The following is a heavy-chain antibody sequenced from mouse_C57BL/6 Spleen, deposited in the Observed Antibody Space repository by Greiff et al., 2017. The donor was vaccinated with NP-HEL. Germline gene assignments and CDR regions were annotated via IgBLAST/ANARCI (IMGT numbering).Heavy chain of an antibody. D-gene: IGHD1-1*01. V-gene: IGHV1-15*01. CDR3: TRSGPYYGSSSDY. CDR2: IDPETGGT. J-gene: IGHJ2*01. CDR1: GYTFTDYE. Sequence: VQRVESGAELVRPGASVTLSCKASGYTFTDYEMHWVKQTPVHGLEWIGAIDPETGGTAYNQKFKGKAILTADKSSSTAYMELRSLTSEDSAVYYCTRSGPYYGSSSDYWGQGTTLTVSS.